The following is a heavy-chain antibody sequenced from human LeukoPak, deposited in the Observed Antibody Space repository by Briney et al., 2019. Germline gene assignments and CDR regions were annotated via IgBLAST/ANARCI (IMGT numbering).Heavy chain of an antibody. Sequence: SETLSLTCTVSGASIGSYYRSWIRQPPGKGLEYIGYIYYSGSTNYDPSLKSRVTMSLDTSKSQVSLKLSSVAAADTAVYYCAREEVPHGFDIWGQGTMVTVSS. J-gene: IGHJ3*02. CDR2: IYYSGST. CDR3: AREEVPHGFDI. V-gene: IGHV4-59*01. CDR1: GASIGSYY.